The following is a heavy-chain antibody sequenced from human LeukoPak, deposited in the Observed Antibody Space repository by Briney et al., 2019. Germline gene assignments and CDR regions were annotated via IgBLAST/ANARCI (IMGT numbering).Heavy chain of an antibody. J-gene: IGHJ4*02. CDR2: ISAYNGNT. Sequence: ASVKVSCKASGYTFNTYGFSWVRQAPGQGLEWMGWISAYNGNTNYAQNFQGRVTMTTDTSTSTAYMELRSLRFDDTAVYYCARDGWVPNYGDYWGQGTLVTVSS. V-gene: IGHV1-18*01. CDR1: GYTFNTYG. D-gene: IGHD5-24*01. CDR3: ARDGWVPNYGDY.